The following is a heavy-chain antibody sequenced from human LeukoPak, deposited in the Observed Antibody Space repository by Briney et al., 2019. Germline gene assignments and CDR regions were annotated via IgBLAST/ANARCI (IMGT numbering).Heavy chain of an antibody. D-gene: IGHD3-3*01. J-gene: IGHJ3*02. CDR1: GYTFTSYY. Sequence: ASVKVSCKASGYTFTSYYMHWVRQAPGQGLEWMGIINPSGGSTSYAQKFQGRVTMTRDMSTNTVYMGLSSLRSEDTAVYYCAGDFWSGYGRQRHDAFDIWGQGTMVTVSS. CDR2: INPSGGST. CDR3: AGDFWSGYGRQRHDAFDI. V-gene: IGHV1-46*01.